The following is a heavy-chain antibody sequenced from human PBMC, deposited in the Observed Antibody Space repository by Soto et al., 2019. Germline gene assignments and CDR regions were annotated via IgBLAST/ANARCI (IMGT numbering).Heavy chain of an antibody. V-gene: IGHV4-4*02. J-gene: IGHJ6*02. CDR2: IYHSGST. CDR1: GGSISSSNW. CDR3: ARAFTIFGVVTKSYYYYYYGMDV. D-gene: IGHD3-3*01. Sequence: SETLSLTCAVSGGSISSSNWWSWVRQPPGKGLEWIGEIYHSGSTNYNPSLKSRVTISVDKSKNQFSLKLSSVTAADTAVYYCARAFTIFGVVTKSYYYYYYGMDVWGQGTTVTVSS.